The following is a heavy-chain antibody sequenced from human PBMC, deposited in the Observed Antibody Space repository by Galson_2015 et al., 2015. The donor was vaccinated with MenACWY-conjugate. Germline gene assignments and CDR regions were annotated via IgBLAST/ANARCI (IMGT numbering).Heavy chain of an antibody. CDR2: ISPGDSNT. J-gene: IGHJ6*02. V-gene: IGHV5-51*01. Sequence: SGAEVKQPGESLKISCKGSGYSFTTYWIGWVRQLPGKGLEWMGLISPGDSNTRYSPAFQGQVTISADKSISTAYLQWNSLQASGTAMYYCARHPPGGRGMDVWGQGTTVTVSS. CDR1: GYSFTTYW. CDR3: ARHPPGGRGMDV. D-gene: IGHD1-26*01.